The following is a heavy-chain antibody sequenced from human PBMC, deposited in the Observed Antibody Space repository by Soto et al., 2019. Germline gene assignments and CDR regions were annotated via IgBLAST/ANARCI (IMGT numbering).Heavy chain of an antibody. D-gene: IGHD6-19*01. CDR1: GFTFSSYA. Sequence: GGSLRLSCAASGFTFSSYAMHWVRQAPGKGLEWVAVISYDGSNKYYADSVRGRFTISRDNAKNSLYLQMDGLRVEDTAVYHCARVNSSGSYWGQGTLVTVSS. CDR2: ISYDGSNK. V-gene: IGHV3-30-3*01. CDR3: ARVNSSGSY. J-gene: IGHJ4*02.